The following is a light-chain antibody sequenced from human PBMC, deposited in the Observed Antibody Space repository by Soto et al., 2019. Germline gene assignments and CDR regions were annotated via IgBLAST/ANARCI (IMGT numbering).Light chain of an antibody. CDR2: DVS. J-gene: IGLJ2*01. CDR3: SSYTSSNTLV. CDR1: SSDVGGYNY. Sequence: QSALTQPASVSGSPGQSITISCTGTSSDVGGYNYVSWYQQHPGKAPKLMIYDVSNRPSGVSNRFSGAKSGNTASLTISGLQAEDEAYYYCSSYTSSNTLVFGGGTKVTVL. V-gene: IGLV2-14*01.